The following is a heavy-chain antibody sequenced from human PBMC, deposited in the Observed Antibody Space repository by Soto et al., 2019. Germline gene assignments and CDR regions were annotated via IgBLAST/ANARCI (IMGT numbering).Heavy chain of an antibody. V-gene: IGHV4-31*03. CDR1: GGSISSGGYY. Sequence: SETLSLTCTVSGGSISSGGYYWSWIRQHPGKGLEWIGYIYYSGSTYYNPSLKSRVTISVDTSKNQFSLKLSSVTAADTAVYYCARDLGMVRGSMSRYYYYGMDVWGQGTTVTVSS. CDR2: IYYSGST. D-gene: IGHD3-10*01. J-gene: IGHJ6*02. CDR3: ARDLGMVRGSMSRYYYYGMDV.